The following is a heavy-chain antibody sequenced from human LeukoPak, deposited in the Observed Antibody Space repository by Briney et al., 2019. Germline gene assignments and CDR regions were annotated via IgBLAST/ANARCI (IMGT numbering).Heavy chain of an antibody. Sequence: ASVKLSCKASGGTFSSYAISWVRQAPGQGLEWMGGIIPIFGTANYAQKFQGRVTITADESTSTAYMELSSLRSEDTAVYYCARAPYYYGSGSPPDYWGQGTLVTVSS. CDR2: IIPIFGTA. V-gene: IGHV1-69*01. D-gene: IGHD3-10*01. CDR3: ARAPYYYGSGSPPDY. J-gene: IGHJ4*02. CDR1: GGTFSSYA.